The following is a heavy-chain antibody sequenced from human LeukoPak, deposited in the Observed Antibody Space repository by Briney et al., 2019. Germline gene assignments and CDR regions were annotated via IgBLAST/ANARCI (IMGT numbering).Heavy chain of an antibody. CDR3: ARGQADYSNNSGYYFDY. Sequence: SETLSLTCAVYGGSFSGYYWSWIRQPPGKGLEWIGEVNHSGSTNYNPSLKSRVTISVDTSKNQFSLKLSSVTAADTAVYYCARGQADYSNNSGYYFDYWGQGTLVTVSS. CDR2: VNHSGST. V-gene: IGHV4-34*01. D-gene: IGHD4-11*01. J-gene: IGHJ4*02. CDR1: GGSFSGYY.